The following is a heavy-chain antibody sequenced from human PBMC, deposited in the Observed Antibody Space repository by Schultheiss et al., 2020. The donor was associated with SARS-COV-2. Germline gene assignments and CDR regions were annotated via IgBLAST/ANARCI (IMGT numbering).Heavy chain of an antibody. J-gene: IGHJ3*02. V-gene: IGHV3-64*01. CDR2: ISSNGGST. CDR3: SRVEVVPAAMWIHDAFDI. Sequence: GESLKISCAASGFTFSSYAMHWVRQAPGKGLEYVSAISSNGGSTYYANSVKGRFTISRDNAKNSLYLQMNSLRAEDTAVYYCSRVEVVPAAMWIHDAFDIWGQGTMVTVSS. D-gene: IGHD5-18*01. CDR1: GFTFSSYA.